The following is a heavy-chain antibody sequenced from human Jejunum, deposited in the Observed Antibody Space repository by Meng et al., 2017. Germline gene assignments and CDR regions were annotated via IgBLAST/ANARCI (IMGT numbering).Heavy chain of an antibody. CDR1: RGSISSGSYY. Sequence: QVQLQASGPGLVKPSQTLSLTCTVSRGSISSGSYYWTWIRQPAGKGLEWIGRIYTSGSTNYNPSLKSRVTISIDTSKNQFSLRLTSVTAADTAVYYCARDGHPLDILTDWGQGTLVTVFS. D-gene: IGHD3-9*01. J-gene: IGHJ4*02. CDR3: ARDGHPLDILTD. V-gene: IGHV4-61*02. CDR2: IYTSGST.